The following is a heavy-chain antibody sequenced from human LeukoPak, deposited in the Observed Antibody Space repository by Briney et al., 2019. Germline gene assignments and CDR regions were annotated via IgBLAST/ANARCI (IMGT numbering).Heavy chain of an antibody. D-gene: IGHD3-22*01. CDR1: GYTFTSYY. J-gene: IGHJ4*02. CDR3: ARVRYYYDSSWPYFDY. V-gene: IGHV1-46*01. Sequence: ASVKVSCKASGYTFTSYYIHWVRQAPGQGLEWMGIINPSGGSTSYAQKFQGRVTMTRDMSTSTVYMELSSLRSGDTAVYYCARVRYYYDSSWPYFDYWGQGTLVTVSS. CDR2: INPSGGST.